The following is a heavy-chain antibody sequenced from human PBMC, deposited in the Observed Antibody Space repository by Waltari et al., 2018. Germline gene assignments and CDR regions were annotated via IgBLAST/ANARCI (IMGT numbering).Heavy chain of an antibody. CDR1: GFAFSSFW. J-gene: IGHJ3*02. V-gene: IGHV3-74*01. CDR2: INSDGSDT. CDR3: TRDSPSWI. Sequence: EGQLVESGGGLVQPGGSLKLSCAAYGFAFSSFWMHWVRQVPGQGLVWVSRINSDGSDTSYADSVRGRFTVSRDNAKNMVYLQMKSLRAEDTAIYYCTRDSPSWIWGQGTMVSVSS.